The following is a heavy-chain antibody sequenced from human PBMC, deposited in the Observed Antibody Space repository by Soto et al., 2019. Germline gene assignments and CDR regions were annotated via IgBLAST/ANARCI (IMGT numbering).Heavy chain of an antibody. D-gene: IGHD6-19*01. Sequence: GASVKVSCKASGYTFTSYGISWGRQAPGQGLEWMGWISAYNGNTNYAQKLQGRVTMTTDTSTSTAYMELRSLRSDDTAVYYCARGTGIAVAGDFDYWGQGTLVTVSS. CDR2: ISAYNGNT. V-gene: IGHV1-18*04. CDR3: ARGTGIAVAGDFDY. J-gene: IGHJ4*02. CDR1: GYTFTSYG.